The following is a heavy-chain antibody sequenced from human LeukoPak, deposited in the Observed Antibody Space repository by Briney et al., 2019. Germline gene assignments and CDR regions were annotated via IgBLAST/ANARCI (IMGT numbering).Heavy chain of an antibody. J-gene: IGHJ4*02. CDR1: GFTFSRYW. V-gene: IGHV3-7*01. D-gene: IGHD6-19*01. CDR2: IKVDGSEK. Sequence: GGSLRLSCAVSGFTFSRYWMTWVRQAPGKGLEWVANIKVDGSEKYHVDAVKGRFTISRDNAKNSLYLQMNSLRAEDTAVYYCARNLGWYDEIDYWGQGTLVTVSS. CDR3: ARNLGWYDEIDY.